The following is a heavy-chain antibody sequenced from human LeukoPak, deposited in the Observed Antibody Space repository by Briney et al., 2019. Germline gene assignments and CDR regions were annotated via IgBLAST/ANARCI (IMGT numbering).Heavy chain of an antibody. CDR3: AKDPGIAARREYYFDY. J-gene: IGHJ4*02. Sequence: PGGSLRLSCAASGFTFDDYAMHWVRQAPGKGLEWVSGISWNSGSIGYADSVKGRFTISRDNSKNTLYLQMNSLRAEDTAVYYCAKDPGIAARREYYFDYWGQGTLVTVSS. CDR2: ISWNSGSI. D-gene: IGHD6-6*01. CDR1: GFTFDDYA. V-gene: IGHV3-9*01.